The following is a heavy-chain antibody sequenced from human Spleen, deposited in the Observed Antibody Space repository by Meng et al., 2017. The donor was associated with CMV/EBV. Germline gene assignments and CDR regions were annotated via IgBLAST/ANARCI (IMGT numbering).Heavy chain of an antibody. CDR1: GYTFTSYY. CDR3: ARGGYSYGWRDYYYYYGMDV. V-gene: IGHV1-46*01. Sequence: ASVKVSCKASGYTFTSYYMHWVRQAPGQGLEWMGIINPSGGSTSYAQKFQGRVTMTRNTSISTAYMELSSLRSEDTAVYYCARGGYSYGWRDYYYYYGMDVWGQGTTVTVSS. D-gene: IGHD5-18*01. J-gene: IGHJ6*02. CDR2: INPSGGST.